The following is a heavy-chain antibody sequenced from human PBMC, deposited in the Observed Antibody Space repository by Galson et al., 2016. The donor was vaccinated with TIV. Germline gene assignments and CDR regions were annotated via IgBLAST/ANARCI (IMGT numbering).Heavy chain of an antibody. J-gene: IGHJ3*02. V-gene: IGHV1-69*13. D-gene: IGHD1-1*01. CDR3: AKDQAKRQEVGSDAIDI. CDR2: IIPIFGII. Sequence: SVKVSCKASGGTFSTYAVNWVRQAPGQGLEWMGRIIPIFGIINYSQNFRGRVTLTADESTSTFYMDLTSLRSEDTAVYYCAKDQAKRQEVGSDAIDIWGQGTTVTVSS. CDR1: GGTFSTYA.